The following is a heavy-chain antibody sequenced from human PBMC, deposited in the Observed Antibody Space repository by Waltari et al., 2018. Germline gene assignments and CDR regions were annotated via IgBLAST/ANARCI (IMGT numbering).Heavy chain of an antibody. J-gene: IGHJ4*02. CDR1: GFTFSSYL. D-gene: IGHD6-13*01. CDR2: ISARTNSV. V-gene: IGHV3-21*02. Sequence: EVQLVESGGGLVEPGGSLRLSCAASGFTFSSYLLNWVRQAPGKGVEWVASISARTNSVYYADSVNGRFTISRDDAKNSLYLHMTTLRAEDTAVYYCVRGYSSSLNFFDYWGQGTLVTVSS. CDR3: VRGYSSSLNFFDY.